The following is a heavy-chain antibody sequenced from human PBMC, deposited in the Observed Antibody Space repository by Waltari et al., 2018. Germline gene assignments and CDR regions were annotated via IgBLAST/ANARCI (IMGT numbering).Heavy chain of an antibody. D-gene: IGHD2-15*01. V-gene: IGHV1-69*13. CDR1: GGTFSSYA. CDR2: IIPIFGTA. J-gene: IGHJ6*02. Sequence: QVQLVQSGAEVKKPGSSVKVSCKASGGTFSSYAISWVRQAPGHGLEWRGGIIPIFGTANYAQKFQGRVTITADESTSTAYMELSSLRSEDTAVYYCARALSYCSGGSCYGPYYYGMDVWGQGTTVTVSS. CDR3: ARALSYCSGGSCYGPYYYGMDV.